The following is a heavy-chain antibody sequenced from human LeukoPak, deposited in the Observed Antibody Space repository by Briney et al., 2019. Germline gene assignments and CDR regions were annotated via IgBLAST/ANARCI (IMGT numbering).Heavy chain of an antibody. CDR1: GYTFTSYG. J-gene: IGHJ4*02. D-gene: IGHD3-16*01. CDR2: ISAYNGNT. CDR3: AXXXXXXXYVYYFDY. Sequence: ASVKVSCKASGYTFTSYGISWVRQAPGQGLEWMGWISAYNGNTNYAQKLQGRVTMTTDTSTSTAYMELRSLRSDDTAVYYCAXXXXXXXYVYYFDYWGQGTLVTVSS. V-gene: IGHV1-18*01.